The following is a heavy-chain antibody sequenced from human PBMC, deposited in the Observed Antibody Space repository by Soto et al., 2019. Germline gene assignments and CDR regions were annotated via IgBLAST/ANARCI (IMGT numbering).Heavy chain of an antibody. D-gene: IGHD3-10*01. Sequence: QVQLQESGPGLVKPSQTLSLTCTVSGGSISSGDYYWSWIRQPPGKGLEWIGYIYYSGTTYYNPSLKSLVTISVDTSKNQFALKLSSVTAADTAVYYCARDSPRGYGSGIWRIEDYWGQGTLVTVSS. CDR1: GGSISSGDYY. J-gene: IGHJ4*02. CDR2: IYYSGTT. CDR3: ARDSPRGYGSGIWRIEDY. V-gene: IGHV4-30-4*01.